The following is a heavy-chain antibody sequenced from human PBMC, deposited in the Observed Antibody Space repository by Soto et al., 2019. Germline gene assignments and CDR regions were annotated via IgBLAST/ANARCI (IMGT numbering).Heavy chain of an antibody. Sequence: GGSLRPSCAASGFSFTTYVMHWVRQAPGKGLEWVAVISHDGSYKYYGDAVKGRFTISRDTSKNAVYLGMNSLRPEDTAVYYCAKGLLAIVGTTLPRDAFNIWGQGTMVTVSS. CDR2: ISHDGSYK. J-gene: IGHJ3*02. CDR3: AKGLLAIVGTTLPRDAFNI. CDR1: GFSFTTYV. V-gene: IGHV3-30*18. D-gene: IGHD1-26*01.